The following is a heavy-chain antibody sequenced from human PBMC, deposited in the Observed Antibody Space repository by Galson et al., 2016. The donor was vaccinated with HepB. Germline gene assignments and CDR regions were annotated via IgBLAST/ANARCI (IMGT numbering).Heavy chain of an antibody. CDR2: IYPGDSGA. D-gene: IGHD5-12*01. Sequence: QSGAEVKKPGESLKISCKDSGNSFATNWIGWVRQMPGKGLEWMGIIYPGDSGARYSPSFQGQVTISADKSISTAYLQWSSLRASDTAMYFCARPRGYDNYFDYGGQGTLVSVSS. CDR1: GNSFATNW. CDR3: ARPRGYDNYFDY. J-gene: IGHJ4*02. V-gene: IGHV5-51*01.